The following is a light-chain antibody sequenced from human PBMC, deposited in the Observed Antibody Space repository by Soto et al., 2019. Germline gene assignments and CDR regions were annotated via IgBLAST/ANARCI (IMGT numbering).Light chain of an antibody. CDR2: VAS. CDR1: ETIHSY. CDR3: QQSYNIPLT. V-gene: IGKV1-39*01. J-gene: IGKJ3*01. Sequence: DIQMTQSPSSLSASVGDTVTITCGASETIHSYLDWYQQKPGQAPKLLIYVASSLQSGVPSRFRGRGSGTDFTLTITSLEPEDFATYYCQQSYNIPLTFGPGTKVDTK.